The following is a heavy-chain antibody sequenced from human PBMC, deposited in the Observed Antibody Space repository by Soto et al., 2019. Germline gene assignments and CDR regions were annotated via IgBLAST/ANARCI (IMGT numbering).Heavy chain of an antibody. CDR2: INPNSGGT. D-gene: IGHD3-22*01. V-gene: IGHV1-2*04. J-gene: IGHJ3*02. CDR1: GYTFTGYY. CDR3: ARDRVDDSSGYSPHDAFDI. Sequence: ASVKVSCKASGYTFTGYYMHWVRQAPGQGLEWMGWINPNSGGTNYAQKFQGWVTMTRDTSISTAYMELSRLRSDDTAVYYCARDRVDDSSGYSPHDAFDIWGQGTMVTLSS.